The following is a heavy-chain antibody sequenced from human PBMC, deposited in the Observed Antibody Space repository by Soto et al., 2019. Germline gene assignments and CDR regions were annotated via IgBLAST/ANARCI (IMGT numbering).Heavy chain of an antibody. CDR2: ISTHNGNT. Sequence: QVHLVQSGAEVKKPGASVKVSCKASGYTFTSYGITWVRQAPGQGLEWMGWISTHNGNTDYAQKLQGRVIVTRDTSTSTAPMELRSLIYDDTAVYYFAGGEYGEYWGQRAMVTVSS. J-gene: IGHJ4*02. CDR1: GYTFTSYG. V-gene: IGHV1-18*01. D-gene: IGHD3-10*01. CDR3: AGGEYGEY.